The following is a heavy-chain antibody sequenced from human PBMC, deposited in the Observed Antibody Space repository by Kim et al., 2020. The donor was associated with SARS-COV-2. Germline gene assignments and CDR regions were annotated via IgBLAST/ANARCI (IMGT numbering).Heavy chain of an antibody. CDR2: ISWNSGSI. Sequence: GGSLRLSCAASGFTFGDYAMHWVRQAPGKGLEWVSGISWNSGSIGYADSVKGRFTISRDNAKNSLYLQMNSLRAEDTALYYCAKDGADILTGPSDYWGQGTLVTVSS. J-gene: IGHJ4*02. CDR3: AKDGADILTGPSDY. CDR1: GFTFGDYA. V-gene: IGHV3-9*01. D-gene: IGHD3-9*01.